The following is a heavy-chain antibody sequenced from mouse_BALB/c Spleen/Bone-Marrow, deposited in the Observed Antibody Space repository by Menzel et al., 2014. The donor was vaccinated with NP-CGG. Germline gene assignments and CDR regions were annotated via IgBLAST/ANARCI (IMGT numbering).Heavy chain of an antibody. CDR3: ARYYGNYSGYFDV. Sequence: EVKVEESGGGLVQPGGSRKLSCAASGFTFSSFGMHWVRQAPEKGLEWVAYISSGSSTIYYADTVKGRFTISRDNPKSTLFLQMTSLRSEDTAMYYCARYYGNYSGYFDVWGAGTTVTVSS. CDR2: ISSGSSTI. CDR1: GFTFSSFG. V-gene: IGHV5-17*02. J-gene: IGHJ1*01. D-gene: IGHD2-1*01.